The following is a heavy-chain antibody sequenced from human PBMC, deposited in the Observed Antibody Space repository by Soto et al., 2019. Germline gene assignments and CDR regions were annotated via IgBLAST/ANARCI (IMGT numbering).Heavy chain of an antibody. CDR1: GYTFTTYG. CDR3: ATSSPAFDY. V-gene: IGHV1-18*01. J-gene: IGHJ4*02. Sequence: QVQLVQSGPEVKKPGASVKVSCKTSGYTFTTYGIIWVRQAPGQGLEWMGWINTDNGKTTYAQKLQGRVTMTTDTTTSTAYMELRSQRSDDTAVYYCATSSPAFDYWGQGTLVTVSS. CDR2: INTDNGKT.